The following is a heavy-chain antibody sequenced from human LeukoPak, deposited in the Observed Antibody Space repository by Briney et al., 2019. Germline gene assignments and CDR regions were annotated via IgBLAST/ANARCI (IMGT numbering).Heavy chain of an antibody. CDR3: AQGQRYFDWLGYYYYYMDG. CDR2: IYTSGST. V-gene: IGHV4-4*07. Sequence: SETLSLTCTVSGGSISGYYWSWIRQPAGKGLEWIGRIYTSGSTNYNPSLKSRVTISVDTSKNHFSLQLSSVTAADTAVYYCAQGQRYFDWLGYYYYYMDGWGKGTTVTVSS. J-gene: IGHJ6*03. CDR1: GGSISGYY. D-gene: IGHD3-9*01.